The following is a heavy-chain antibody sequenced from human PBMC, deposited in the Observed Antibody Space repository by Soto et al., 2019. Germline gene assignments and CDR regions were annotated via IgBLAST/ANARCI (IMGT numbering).Heavy chain of an antibody. D-gene: IGHD3-10*01. CDR3: ARSRITMVRGVGNFDY. CDR2: IIPIFGTA. CDR1: GGTFSSYA. V-gene: IGHV1-69*13. Sequence: ASVKVSCKASGGTFSSYAISWVRQAPGQGLEWMGGIIPIFGTANYAQKFQGRVTITADESTSTAYMELSGLRSEDTAVYYCARSRITMVRGVGNFDYWGQGTLVTVSS. J-gene: IGHJ4*02.